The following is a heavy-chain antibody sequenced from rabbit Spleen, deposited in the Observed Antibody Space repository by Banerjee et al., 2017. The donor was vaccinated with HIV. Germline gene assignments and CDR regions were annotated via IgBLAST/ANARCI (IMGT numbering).Heavy chain of an antibody. J-gene: IGHJ4*01. CDR2: INAITGKA. Sequence: QSLEESGGDLVKHGASLTLTCIASGVSFSGNTYMCWVRQAPGKGLKWIACINAITGKAVYATWAKGRFTFSRTSSTTVTLQMTTLTAADSSTYFCPRDLDGVIGWNFGWWGPGTLVTVS. D-gene: IGHD1-1*01. CDR3: PRDLDGVIGWNFGW. CDR1: GVSFSGNTY. V-gene: IGHV1S40*01.